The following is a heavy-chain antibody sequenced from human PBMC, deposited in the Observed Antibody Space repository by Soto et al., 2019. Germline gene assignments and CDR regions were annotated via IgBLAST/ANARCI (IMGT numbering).Heavy chain of an antibody. D-gene: IGHD4-17*01. V-gene: IGHV4-59*08. CDR1: GGSISTYY. CDR3: MRLTSNGDYAS. J-gene: IGHJ5*02. Sequence: QVQLQESGPGLVKPSETLSLNCAVSGGSISTYYLSWIRQPPGKGLEWIGYIYYSGSTNYNPSLKCRVTISVDPSKNHFSLKLSSVTAADTAVYYCMRLTSNGDYASWGQGILVTVSS. CDR2: IYYSGST.